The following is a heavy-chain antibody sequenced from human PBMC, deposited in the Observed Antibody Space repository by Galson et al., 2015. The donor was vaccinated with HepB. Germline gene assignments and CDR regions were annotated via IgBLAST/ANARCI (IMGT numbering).Heavy chain of an antibody. CDR1: GYTFNSYG. D-gene: IGHD3-10*01. Sequence: VKFICKATGYTFNSYGISWVRQAPAQGLEWIRWISAYNGNTKYAQKFQGRVTITTDTSTSTAYLELRSLRSDDTAVYYCARAIKLLWFGGDLDYYGMDVWGQGTTVTVSS. V-gene: IGHV1-18*04. J-gene: IGHJ6*02. CDR3: ARAIKLLWFGGDLDYYGMDV. CDR2: ISAYNGNT.